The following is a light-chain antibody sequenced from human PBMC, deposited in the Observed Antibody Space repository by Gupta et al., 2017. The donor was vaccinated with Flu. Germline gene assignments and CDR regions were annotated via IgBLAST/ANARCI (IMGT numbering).Light chain of an antibody. J-gene: IGLJ2*01. Sequence: QSVLTQPPSVSGAPGQRVTIPCTGSSSNIGAGYDVHWYQQLPGTEPKLRSYGNSNRHAGVPDRVSGSKSGTYEFLDITGLQAEEESYDDCQSCDSSLSGGVGGGTKLTVL. CDR2: GNS. CDR1: SSNIGAGYD. CDR3: QSCDSSLSGG. V-gene: IGLV1-40*01.